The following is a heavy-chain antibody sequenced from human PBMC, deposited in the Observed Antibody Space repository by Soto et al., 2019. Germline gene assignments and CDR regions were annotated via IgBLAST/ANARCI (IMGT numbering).Heavy chain of an antibody. CDR3: AKVQLYYDSSSPLRHFAY. Sequence: TGGSLRLSCAASGFSFISSWMHWVLQAPGKGLVWVSRINSDGSTTNYADSVKGRFTISRDNSKNTLYLQMNSLRAEDTAVYYCAKVQLYYDSSSPLRHFAYWAQGTLVPVSS. CDR1: GFSFISSW. CDR2: INSDGSTT. D-gene: IGHD3-22*01. V-gene: IGHV3-74*01. J-gene: IGHJ4*02.